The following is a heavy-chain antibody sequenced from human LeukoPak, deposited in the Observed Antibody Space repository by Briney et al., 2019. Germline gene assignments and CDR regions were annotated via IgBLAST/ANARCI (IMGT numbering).Heavy chain of an antibody. J-gene: IGHJ5*02. Sequence: GASVKVSCTASGYTFTGYYMHWVRQAPGQGLEWMGWINPNSGDTHYAQKFQGRVTMTRDTSISTTYMELIRLRSDDAAVYYCAREGYCSGDICYHKWFDPWGQGTLVTVSS. V-gene: IGHV1-2*02. CDR2: INPNSGDT. D-gene: IGHD2-15*01. CDR3: AREGYCSGDICYHKWFDP. CDR1: GYTFTGYY.